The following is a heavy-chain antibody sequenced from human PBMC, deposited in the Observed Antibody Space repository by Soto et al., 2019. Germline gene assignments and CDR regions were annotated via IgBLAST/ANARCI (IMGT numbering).Heavy chain of an antibody. CDR1: GGTFTEYG. CDR3: ARENFTADHFDSAGYWPLHH. V-gene: IGHV1-69*06. CDR2: IVPKFTTA. D-gene: IGHD3-22*01. J-gene: IGHJ1*01. Sequence: QVQLVQSGAEVKKPGSSVRVSCKTSGGTFTEYGVSWVRQAPGQGLEWMGGIVPKFTTANYAQKFQGRVTITADRSTNTVYLRLGSLTSEDTAVYFCARENFTADHFDSAGYWPLHHWGQSTLVSVS.